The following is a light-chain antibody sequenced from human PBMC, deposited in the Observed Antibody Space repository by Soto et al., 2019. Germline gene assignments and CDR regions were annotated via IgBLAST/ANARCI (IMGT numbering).Light chain of an antibody. Sequence: QMTQSPSSLSASVGDRVTITCRASQGISSYLAWYQQKPGKAPKLLIYAASTLQSGVPSRFSGSGSGTEFTLTISCLQPDDFATYYCQHYNIYSEAYGQGAKADVK. V-gene: IGKV1-9*01. CDR3: QHYNIYSEA. J-gene: IGKJ1*01. CDR2: AAS. CDR1: QGISSY.